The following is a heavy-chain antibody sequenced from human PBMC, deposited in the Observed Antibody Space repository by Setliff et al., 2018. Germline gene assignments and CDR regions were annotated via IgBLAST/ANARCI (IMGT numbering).Heavy chain of an antibody. Sequence: PSETLSLTCTVSGDSISGDYWSWIRQPAGKGLEWIGQIYTRGSTNENPSLKSRVTISIDSSKNQMSLRMTSVTAADTAVYYCARGRYFESSSYYFPFDYWGLGTLVTVSS. J-gene: IGHJ4*02. CDR1: GDSISGDY. D-gene: IGHD3-22*01. CDR2: IYTRGST. V-gene: IGHV4-4*07. CDR3: ARGRYFESSSYYFPFDY.